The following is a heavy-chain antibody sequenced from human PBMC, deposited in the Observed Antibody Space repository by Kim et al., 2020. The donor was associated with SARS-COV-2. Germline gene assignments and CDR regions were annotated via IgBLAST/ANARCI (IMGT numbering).Heavy chain of an antibody. D-gene: IGHD3-10*01. CDR2: IKQDGSEK. J-gene: IGHJ6*02. CDR3: ARLREHLSWFGELTYGMDV. V-gene: IGHV3-7*01. Sequence: GGSLRLSCAASGFTFSSYWMSWVRQAPGKGLEWVANIKQDGSEKYYVDSVKGRFTISRDNAKNSLYLQMNSLRAEDTAVYYCARLREHLSWFGELTYGMDVWGQGTTVTVSS. CDR1: GFTFSSYW.